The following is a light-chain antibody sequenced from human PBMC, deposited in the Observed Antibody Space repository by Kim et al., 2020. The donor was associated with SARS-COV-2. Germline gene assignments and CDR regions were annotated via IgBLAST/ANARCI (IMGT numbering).Light chain of an antibody. CDR2: AAS. Sequence: IQMTQSPSSLSASVGDRVNITCRASQSITNYLNWYQQKPGRAPKLLIYAASNLQSGVPSRFSGSGSGTDFTLTISSLQPEDFATYYCQQSHTTLHITFGPGTKVDIK. J-gene: IGKJ3*01. V-gene: IGKV1-39*01. CDR3: QQSHTTLHIT. CDR1: QSITNY.